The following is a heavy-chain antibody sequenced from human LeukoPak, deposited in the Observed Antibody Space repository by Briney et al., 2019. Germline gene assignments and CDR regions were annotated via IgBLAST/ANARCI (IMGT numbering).Heavy chain of an antibody. CDR1: GGSISTYY. V-gene: IGHV4-59*01. J-gene: IGHJ4*02. D-gene: IGHD2-15*01. Sequence: SETLSLTCTVSGGSISTYYWTWIRQPPGKGLEWIGYIYYSGSTDYNPSLKSRVTISVNTSKNQFSLQLSSGTAGDTAVYYCGGDVGGGPFFDYWGQGTLVTVSS. CDR2: IYYSGST. CDR3: GGDVGGGPFFDY.